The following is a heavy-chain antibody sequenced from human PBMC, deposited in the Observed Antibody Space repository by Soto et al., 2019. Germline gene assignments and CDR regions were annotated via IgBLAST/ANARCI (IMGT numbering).Heavy chain of an antibody. Sequence: GSLRLSCAASGFTFSSYAMHWVHQAPGKGLEWVAVISYDGSNKYYADSVKGRFTISRDNSKNTLYLQMNSLRAEDTAVYYCARDGSYGDNYYYGMDVWGQGTTVTVSS. CDR3: ARDGSYGDNYYYGMDV. J-gene: IGHJ6*02. V-gene: IGHV3-30-3*01. D-gene: IGHD5-18*01. CDR1: GFTFSSYA. CDR2: ISYDGSNK.